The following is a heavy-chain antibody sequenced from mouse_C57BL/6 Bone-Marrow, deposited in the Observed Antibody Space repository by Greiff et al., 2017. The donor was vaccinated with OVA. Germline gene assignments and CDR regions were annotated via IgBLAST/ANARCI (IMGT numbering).Heavy chain of an antibody. CDR1: GFSFNTYA. J-gene: IGHJ3*01. V-gene: IGHV10-1*01. Sequence: EVQLVESGGGLVQPKGSLKLSCAASGFSFNTYAMNWVRQAPGKGLEWVARIRSKSNNYATYYADSVKDRFTISRDDSESMLYLQMNNLKTEDTAMYYCVRPHYYGSPWFAYWGQGTLVTVSA. CDR2: IRSKSNNYAT. CDR3: VRPHYYGSPWFAY. D-gene: IGHD1-1*01.